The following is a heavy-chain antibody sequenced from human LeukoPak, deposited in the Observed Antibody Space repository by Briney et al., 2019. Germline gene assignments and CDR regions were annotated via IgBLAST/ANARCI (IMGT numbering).Heavy chain of an antibody. J-gene: IGHJ3*02. CDR1: GGSLSSYY. CDR2: IYYTGST. D-gene: IGHD3-10*01. CDR3: ARVGLWFGELPDAFDI. V-gene: IGHV4-59*08. Sequence: SETLSLTCTVSGGSLSSYYWTWIRQPPGKGLEWIGYIYYTGSTSYNPSLKSRVTISVDTSKNQFSLKLSSVTAADTAVYYCARVGLWFGELPDAFDIWGQGTMVTVSS.